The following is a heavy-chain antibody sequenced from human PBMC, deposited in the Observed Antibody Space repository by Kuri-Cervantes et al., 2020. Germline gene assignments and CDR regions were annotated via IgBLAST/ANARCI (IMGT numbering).Heavy chain of an antibody. J-gene: IGHJ3*02. CDR3: AREMLLVVAALYNTDAFDI. CDR1: GFTFDDYA. V-gene: IGHV3-7*01. Sequence: GESLKISCAASGFTFDDYAMHWVRQAPGKGLEWVANIKQDGSEKYYVDSVKGRFTISRDNAKNSLYLQMNSLRAEDTAVYYCAREMLLVVAALYNTDAFDIWGQGTMVTVSS. D-gene: IGHD2-15*01. CDR2: IKQDGSEK.